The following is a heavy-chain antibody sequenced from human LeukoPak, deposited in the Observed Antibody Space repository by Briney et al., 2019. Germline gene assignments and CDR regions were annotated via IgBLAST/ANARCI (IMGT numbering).Heavy chain of an antibody. CDR3: ARGRNDFDY. Sequence: SETLSLTCTVSGGSISTDYWTWIRQPAGKGLEWIGLIYTSGSTNYNPSLKSRVTISLGTSKNQFSLRLTSVTAADTAMYYCARGRNDFDYWGQGTLVTVSS. CDR1: GGSISTDY. D-gene: IGHD1-1*01. V-gene: IGHV4-4*07. J-gene: IGHJ4*02. CDR2: IYTSGST.